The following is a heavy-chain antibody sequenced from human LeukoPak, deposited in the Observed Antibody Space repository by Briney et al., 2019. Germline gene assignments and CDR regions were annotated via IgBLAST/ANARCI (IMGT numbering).Heavy chain of an antibody. J-gene: IGHJ6*02. CDR3: ARGGSSWEYYYYGMDV. D-gene: IGHD6-13*01. CDR2: TYYGSKWYN. V-gene: IGHV6-1*01. CDR1: GDSVSSNSAA. Sequence: SQTLSLTCAISGDSVSSNSAAWNWIRQSPSRGLEWLGRTYYGSKWYNDYAVSVKSRITINPDTSKNQFSLQLNSVTPEDTAVHYCARGGSSWEYYYYGMDVWGQGTTVTVSS.